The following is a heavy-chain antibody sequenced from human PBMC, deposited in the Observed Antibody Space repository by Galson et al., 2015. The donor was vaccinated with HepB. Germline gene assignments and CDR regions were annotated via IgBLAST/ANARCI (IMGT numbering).Heavy chain of an antibody. J-gene: IGHJ4*02. D-gene: IGHD3-10*01. CDR2: IKSKNDGGTI. CDR1: GFTFNNAW. Sequence: SLRLSCATSGFTFNNAWMSWVRQAPGKGLEWVGRIKSKNDGGTIGYAAPVKDRFTVSRDDSRNTLYLQMNSLKIEDTGVYYCTTPAMVRGVRGFWGQGTLVTVSS. CDR3: TTPAMVRGVRGF. V-gene: IGHV3-15*01.